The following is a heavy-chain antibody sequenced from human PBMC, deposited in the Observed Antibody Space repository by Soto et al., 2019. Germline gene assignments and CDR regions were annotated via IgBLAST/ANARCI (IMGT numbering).Heavy chain of an antibody. Sequence: VQLVESGGGVVQPGTSLRLSCSASGLAFSTYGMHWVRQAPGRGLEWVTLISCDGSHEYYADSVKGRFTISRDNSKNTLYLQMNSLRIEDTAVYYCAKLGGSLEGGHAFDIWGQGTMVTVSS. CDR3: AKLGGSLEGGHAFDI. CDR1: GLAFSTYG. D-gene: IGHD3-10*01. J-gene: IGHJ3*02. CDR2: ISCDGSHE. V-gene: IGHV3-30*18.